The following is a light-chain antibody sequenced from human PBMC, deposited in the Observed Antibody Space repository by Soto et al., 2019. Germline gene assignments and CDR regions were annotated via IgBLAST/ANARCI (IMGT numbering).Light chain of an antibody. Sequence: EIVLTQSPATLSLSPGERATLSCRASQSVSSYLVWYQQRPGQAPRLLIYGASTRATGIPARFSGYGSGSDFALTITSLEPEDFAVYYCQHRSNWPPTFGQGTRLEIK. CDR1: QSVSSY. V-gene: IGKV3-11*01. CDR3: QHRSNWPPT. CDR2: GAS. J-gene: IGKJ5*01.